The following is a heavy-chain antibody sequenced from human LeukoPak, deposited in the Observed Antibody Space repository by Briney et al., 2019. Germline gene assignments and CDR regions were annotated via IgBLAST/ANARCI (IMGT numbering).Heavy chain of an antibody. Sequence: PGGSLRLSCAASGFLVSTNYMSWVRPAPGKGLEWVSVIYSGDNTYYADSVKGRFTIYRDNSRNTLYLQMNSLRAEDTAVYYCAKAPTALSAFDYWGQGTLVTVSS. CDR3: AKAPTALSAFDY. CDR2: IYSGDNT. CDR1: GFLVSTNY. J-gene: IGHJ4*02. D-gene: IGHD2/OR15-2a*01. V-gene: IGHV3-53*05.